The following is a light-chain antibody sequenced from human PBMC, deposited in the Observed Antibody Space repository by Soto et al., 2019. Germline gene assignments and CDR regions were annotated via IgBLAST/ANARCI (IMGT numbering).Light chain of an antibody. J-gene: IGKJ3*01. CDR2: GAT. V-gene: IGKV3-20*01. CDR1: QSVSSSY. CDR3: QQYNNSPFT. Sequence: EIVWTQSPGTLSLSAGERATLSCRARQSVSSSYLAWYQQKPGQAPSLLIYGATSRATGIPDRFSGSGSGTDFTLTISRLEPEDFAVYYCQQYNNSPFTLVPGTKVDIK.